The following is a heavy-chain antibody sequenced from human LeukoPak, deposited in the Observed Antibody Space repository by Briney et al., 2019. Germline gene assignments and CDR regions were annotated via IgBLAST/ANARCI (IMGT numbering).Heavy chain of an antibody. CDR3: ARRGNDGYTYYYDSSGYDFDY. D-gene: IGHD3-22*01. J-gene: IGHJ4*02. CDR1: GYSFTSYW. V-gene: IGHV5-51*01. CDR2: IYPGDSDT. Sequence: GESLKISCKGSGYSFTSYWIGWVRQMPGKGLEWMGIIYPGDSDTRYSPSFQGQVTISADKSISTAYLQWSSLKASDTAMYHCARRGNDGYTYYYDSSGYDFDYWGQGTLVTVSS.